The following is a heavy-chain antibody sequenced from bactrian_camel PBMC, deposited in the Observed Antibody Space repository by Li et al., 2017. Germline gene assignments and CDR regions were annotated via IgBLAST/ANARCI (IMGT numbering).Heavy chain of an antibody. CDR3: AKGDARLPTGNK. CDR1: RLSYC. CDR2: IRVIDGYA. J-gene: IGHJ4*01. D-gene: IGHD6*01. Sequence: DVQLVESGGGSAQAGGSLRLSCEASRLSYCMAWFRQVPGKEREVIATIRVIDGYAIYVDSVRGRFTISRDNAGNTLYLKLNDLKSEDTAMYYCAKGDARLPTGNKRGQGTQVTVS. V-gene: IGHV3S59*01.